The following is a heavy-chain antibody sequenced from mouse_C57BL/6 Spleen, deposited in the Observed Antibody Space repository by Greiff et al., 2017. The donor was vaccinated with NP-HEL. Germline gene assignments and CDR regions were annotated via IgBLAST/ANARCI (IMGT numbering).Heavy chain of an antibody. CDR3: ARRDDAYYYAMDY. V-gene: IGHV1-50*01. CDR1: GYTFTSYW. J-gene: IGHJ4*01. Sequence: QVQLQQSGAELVKPGASVKLSCKASGYTFTSYWMQWVKQRPGQGLEWIGEIDPSDSYTNYNQKFKGKATLTVDTSSSTAYMQLSSLTSEDSAVYYCARRDDAYYYAMDYWGQGTSVTVSS. D-gene: IGHD2-12*01. CDR2: IDPSDSYT.